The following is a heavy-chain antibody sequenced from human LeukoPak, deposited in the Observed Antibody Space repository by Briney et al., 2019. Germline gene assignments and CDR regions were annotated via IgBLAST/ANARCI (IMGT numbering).Heavy chain of an antibody. V-gene: IGHV3-74*01. CDR1: GFTFSSYW. J-gene: IGHJ4*02. D-gene: IGHD1-14*01. Sequence: GGSLRLSCAASGFTFSSYWMHWVRHAPGKGLVWVSRINSDGSSTSYADSVKGRFTISRDNAKNTLYLQMNSLRAEDTAVYYCAKDHPPGPTFDYWGQGTLVTVSS. CDR2: INSDGSST. CDR3: AKDHPPGPTFDY.